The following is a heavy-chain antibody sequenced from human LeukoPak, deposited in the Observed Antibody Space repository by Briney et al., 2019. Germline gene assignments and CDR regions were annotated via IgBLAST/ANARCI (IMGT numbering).Heavy chain of an antibody. D-gene: IGHD2-15*01. CDR2: ISSSSSYI. V-gene: IGHV3-21*01. Sequence: GGSLRLSCAASGFTFSSYSMNWVRQAPGKGLEWVSSISSSSSYIYYADSVKGRFTISRDNAKNSPYLQMNSLRAEDTAVYYCARDPGYCSGGSCYADYWGQGTLVTVSS. J-gene: IGHJ4*02. CDR1: GFTFSSYS. CDR3: ARDPGYCSGGSCYADY.